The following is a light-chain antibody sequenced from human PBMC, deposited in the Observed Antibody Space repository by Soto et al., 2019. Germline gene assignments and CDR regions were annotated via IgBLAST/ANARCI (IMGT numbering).Light chain of an antibody. CDR1: QSVSSY. CDR3: QQYNNWPPWT. V-gene: IGKV3-15*01. CDR2: GAS. J-gene: IGKJ1*01. Sequence: EIVLTQSLATLSLSPGEKATLSFRASQSVSSYLAWYQQKPGQAPRLLIYGASTRATGIPARFSGSGSGTEFTLTISSLQSEDFAVYYCQQYNNWPPWTFGQGTKVDI.